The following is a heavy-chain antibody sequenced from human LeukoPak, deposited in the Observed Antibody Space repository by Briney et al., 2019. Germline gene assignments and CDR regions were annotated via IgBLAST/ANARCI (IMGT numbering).Heavy chain of an antibody. D-gene: IGHD1-1*01. V-gene: IGHV3-23*01. Sequence: GGSLRLSCGASGFTFSSFVMSWVRQTPGKGLEWVATITAGGSNTYYADSVKRRFTISRDNSKNTLHLQMNSLRAEDTAVYYCATRGTSATKYFADWGQGTLVSVSS. CDR2: ITAGGSNT. J-gene: IGHJ4*02. CDR1: GFTFSSFV. CDR3: ATRGTSATKYFAD.